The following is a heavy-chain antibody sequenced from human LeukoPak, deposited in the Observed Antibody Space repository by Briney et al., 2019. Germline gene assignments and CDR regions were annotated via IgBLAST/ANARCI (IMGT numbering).Heavy chain of an antibody. D-gene: IGHD3-10*01. Sequence: SETLSLTRTVSGGSISSYYWSWIRQPPGKGLEWIGYIYYDGNTNYNPSLKSRVTISVDTSKNQFSLKLSSVTAADAAVYYCARLRSWFNEHWGQGTLVTVSS. J-gene: IGHJ1*01. CDR2: IYYDGNT. V-gene: IGHV4-59*08. CDR1: GGSISSYY. CDR3: ARLRSWFNEH.